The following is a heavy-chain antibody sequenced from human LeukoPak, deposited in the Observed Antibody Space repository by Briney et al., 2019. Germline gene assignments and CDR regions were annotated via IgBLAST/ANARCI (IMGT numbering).Heavy chain of an antibody. D-gene: IGHD3-10*01. J-gene: IGHJ5*02. CDR3: ATDWKNMVRGQGGRFDP. CDR1: GYTLTELS. Sequence: ASVMVSCKVSGYTLTELSMHWVRQAPGKGLEWMGGFDPEDGETIYSPKFQGRVTMNEDTSTDTAYMELSSLRSEDTAVYYCATDWKNMVRGQGGRFDPWGQGTLVTVAS. CDR2: FDPEDGET. V-gene: IGHV1-24*01.